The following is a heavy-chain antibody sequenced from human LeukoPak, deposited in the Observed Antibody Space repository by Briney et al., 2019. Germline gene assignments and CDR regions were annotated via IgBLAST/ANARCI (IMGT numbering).Heavy chain of an antibody. J-gene: IGHJ2*01. CDR2: KNPNSGNT. Sequence: GASVKVSCKASGYTFTSYDINWVRQATGQGLEWMGLKNPNSGNTGYAQKFQGRVTMTRNTSISIAYMELSSLRSEDTAVYYCARGLYFDWLLGSWYFDLWGRGTLVTVSS. V-gene: IGHV1-8*01. CDR1: GYTFTSYD. CDR3: ARGLYFDWLLGSWYFDL. D-gene: IGHD3-9*01.